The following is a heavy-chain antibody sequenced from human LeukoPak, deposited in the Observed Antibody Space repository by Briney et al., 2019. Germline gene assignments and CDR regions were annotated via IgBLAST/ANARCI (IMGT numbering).Heavy chain of an antibody. CDR1: GFTFSSYV. CDR3: TREVEYYYYMDV. V-gene: IGHV3-23*01. D-gene: IGHD1-26*01. CDR2: ISASDVST. J-gene: IGHJ6*03. Sequence: GGSLRLSCATSGFTFSSYVMSWVRQAPGKGLEWVSSISASDVSTYYADSVKGRFTISRDNSKNTLYLQMNSLRAEDTAVYYCTREVEYYYYMDVWGKGTTVTVSS.